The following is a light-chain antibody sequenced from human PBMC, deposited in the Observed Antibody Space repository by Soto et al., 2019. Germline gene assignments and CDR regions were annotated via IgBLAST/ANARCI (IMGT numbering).Light chain of an antibody. CDR3: QQSYSTPPEYT. J-gene: IGKJ2*01. CDR1: QSISSY. V-gene: IGKV1-39*01. CDR2: AAS. Sequence: DIQMTQSPSSLSASVGDRVTITCRASQSISSYLNWYQQKPGKAPKLLIYAASSLQSGVPSRFSGSGSGTDFTLTISCLQPEDFATYYCQQSYSTPPEYTFGQGTKLEIK.